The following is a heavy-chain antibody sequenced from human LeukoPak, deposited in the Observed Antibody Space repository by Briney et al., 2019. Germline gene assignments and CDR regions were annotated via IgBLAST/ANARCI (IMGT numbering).Heavy chain of an antibody. D-gene: IGHD3-10*01. CDR3: AKGSGDTYYYPLGANDY. CDR1: GFTFSSYS. Sequence: GGSLRLSCAASGFTFSSYSMNWVRQAPGKGLEWVSYISSSSSTIYYADSVKGRFTISRDNSKNTLYLQMNSLRAEDTAVYYCAKGSGDTYYYPLGANDYWGQGTLVTVSS. CDR2: ISSSSSTI. V-gene: IGHV3-48*01. J-gene: IGHJ4*02.